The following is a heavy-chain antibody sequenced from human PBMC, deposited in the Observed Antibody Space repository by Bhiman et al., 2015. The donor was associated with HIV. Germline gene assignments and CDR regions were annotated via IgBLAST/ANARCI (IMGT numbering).Heavy chain of an antibody. V-gene: IGHV3-21*01. CDR2: ISSSSTYI. Sequence: EVQLVESGGGLVKPGGSLRLSCAASGFTFTSYSMNWVRQAPGKGLEWVSSISSSSTYIYYADSVKGRFTISRDNAKNSLYLQMNSLRAEDTAVFYCARDRIAARLWYFDYWGQGTLVTVSS. CDR1: GFTFTSYS. J-gene: IGHJ4*02. CDR3: ARDRIAARLWYFDY. D-gene: IGHD6-6*01.